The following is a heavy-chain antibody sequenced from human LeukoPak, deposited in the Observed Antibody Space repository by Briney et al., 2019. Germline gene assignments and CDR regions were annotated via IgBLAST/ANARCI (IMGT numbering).Heavy chain of an antibody. Sequence: GGSLRLSCAASGFTFSRYWMHWVRQARGKGLVWVSRINSDGSRISYADSVKGRFTISRDNAKNTLYLQMNSLRAEDTAVYYCARDADYGDWGGIDPWGQGTLVTVSS. V-gene: IGHV3-74*01. CDR2: INSDGSRI. J-gene: IGHJ5*02. CDR3: ARDADYGDWGGIDP. D-gene: IGHD4-17*01. CDR1: GFTFSRYW.